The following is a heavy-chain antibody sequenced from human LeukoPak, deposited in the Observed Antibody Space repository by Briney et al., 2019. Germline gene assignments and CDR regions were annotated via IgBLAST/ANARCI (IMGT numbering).Heavy chain of an antibody. J-gene: IGHJ4*02. V-gene: IGHV3-30*18. CDR3: AKAVSGWELDY. CDR2: ISYDGRSK. CDR1: GVTFSSYG. D-gene: IGHD6-19*01. Sequence: GGSLRLSCAPSGVTFSSYGMHWVRQDPGKGLEWVAVISYDGRSKYYADSMKGRFTISRDNSKNTLYLQMNSLRDEDTAVYYCAKAVSGWELDYWGQGTLVTVSS.